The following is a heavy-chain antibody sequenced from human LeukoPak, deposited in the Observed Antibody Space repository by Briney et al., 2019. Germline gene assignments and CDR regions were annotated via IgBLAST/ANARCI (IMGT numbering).Heavy chain of an antibody. CDR2: IKEDGSVK. V-gene: IGHV3-7*03. D-gene: IGHD5-12*01. Sequence: GGSLRLSRTASGFTFSTHWMTWVRQPPGKGLEWVANIKEDGSVKYYVDSVKGRFTISRDNTKNALYLQMNSLRADDTAVYFCARDSTWQLDYWGQGTLITVSS. CDR3: ARDSTWQLDY. CDR1: GFTFSTHW. J-gene: IGHJ4*02.